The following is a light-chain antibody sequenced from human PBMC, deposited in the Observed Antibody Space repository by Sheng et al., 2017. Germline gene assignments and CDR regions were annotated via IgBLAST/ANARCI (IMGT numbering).Light chain of an antibody. Sequence: SYQMTQPPSVSVAPGKTASITCGGDHIGSKSVYWYQQKAGQAPLLVLYDDRDRPSGIPERFSGSNSGNTATLTISRVEAGDEADYYCQIWDSGGDHPGMVFGGGTKLTVL. J-gene: IGLJ2*01. CDR3: QIWDSGGDHPGMV. CDR1: HIGSKS. CDR2: DDR. V-gene: IGLV3-21*03.